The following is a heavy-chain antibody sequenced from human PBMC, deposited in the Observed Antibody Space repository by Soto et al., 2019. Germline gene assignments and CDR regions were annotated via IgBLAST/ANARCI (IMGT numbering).Heavy chain of an antibody. CDR2: IIPILGIA. V-gene: IGHV1-69*08. Sequence: QVQLVQSGAEVKKPGSSVKVSCKASGGTFSSYTISWVRQAPGQGLEWMGRIIPILGIANYAQKFQGRVTITADKSTSTAYMELSSLRSEDTAVYYCARDVVATREKWFDPWGQGTLVTVSS. CDR3: ARDVVATREKWFDP. J-gene: IGHJ5*02. D-gene: IGHD2-21*01. CDR1: GGTFSSYT.